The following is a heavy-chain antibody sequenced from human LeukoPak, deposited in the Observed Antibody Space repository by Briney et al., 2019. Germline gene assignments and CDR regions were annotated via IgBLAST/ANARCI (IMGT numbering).Heavy chain of an antibody. CDR3: ARDRYGGYADY. J-gene: IGHJ4*02. CDR2: IHPNSGGI. Sequence: ASVKVSCKASGYTFTDYYMNWVRQAPGQGLEWMGWIHPNSGGIKYAQKFQGRVTMTRDTPISTAYMELSGLTSDDTAVYYCARDRYGGYADYWGQGTLVTVSS. V-gene: IGHV1-2*02. CDR1: GYTFTDYY. D-gene: IGHD5-12*01.